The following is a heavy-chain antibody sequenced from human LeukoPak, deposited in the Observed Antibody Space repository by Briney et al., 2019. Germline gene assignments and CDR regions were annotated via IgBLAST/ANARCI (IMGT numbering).Heavy chain of an antibody. D-gene: IGHD3-10*01. J-gene: IGHJ5*02. V-gene: IGHV3-30*04. CDR1: GFTFSSYA. CDR2: ISYDGSNK. Sequence: PGRSLRLSCAASGFTFSSYAMHWVRQAPGKGLEWVAVISYDGSNKYYADSVKGRFTISRDNSKNTLYLQMNSLRAEDTAVYYCATSSGPYYYGSGKTPWGQGTLVTVSS. CDR3: ATSSGPYYYGSGKTP.